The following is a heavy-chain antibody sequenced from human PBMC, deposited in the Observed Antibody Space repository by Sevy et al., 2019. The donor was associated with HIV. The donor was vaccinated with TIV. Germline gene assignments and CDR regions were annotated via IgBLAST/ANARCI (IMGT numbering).Heavy chain of an antibody. CDR1: GYTLTELS. CDR3: ATRSTVTTSGRYYGMDV. CDR2: FDTEDGET. Sequence: ASVKVSCKVSGYTLTELSMHWVRQAPGKGLEWMGGFDTEDGETIYAQKFQGRVTMTEDTSTDTAYMELSSLRSEDTAVYYCATRSTVTTSGRYYGMDVWGQGTTVTVSS. D-gene: IGHD4-17*01. V-gene: IGHV1-24*01. J-gene: IGHJ6*02.